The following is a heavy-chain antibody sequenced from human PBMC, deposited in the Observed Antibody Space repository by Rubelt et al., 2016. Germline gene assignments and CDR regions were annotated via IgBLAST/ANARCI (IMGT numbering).Heavy chain of an antibody. Sequence: QVQLVQSGAEVKKPGASLKVSCKASGYTFTSYAMHWVRQAPGQRLEWMGWIYAGNGNTKYSQKFQDRVTITSDISASTAYMELAGLISEDTAVYYCARDRYYDSSGYLGGYDAFDIWGQGTMVTVSS. CDR1: GYTFTSYA. CDR3: ARDRYYDSSGYLGGYDAFDI. J-gene: IGHJ3*02. V-gene: IGHV1-3*01. D-gene: IGHD3-22*01. CDR2: IYAGNGNT.